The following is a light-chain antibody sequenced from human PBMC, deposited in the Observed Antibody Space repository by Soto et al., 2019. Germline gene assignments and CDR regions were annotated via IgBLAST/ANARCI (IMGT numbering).Light chain of an antibody. Sequence: QSALTQPASVSGSPGQSITVSCTGTSSGVGSYNLVSWYQQHPGKAPKLMIYEGSKRPSGVSSRFSGSKSGNTASLTISGLQAEDEADYHCCSYAGSAALYVFGTGTQLTVL. CDR2: EGS. J-gene: IGLJ1*01. CDR3: CSYAGSAALYV. V-gene: IGLV2-23*01. CDR1: SSGVGSYNL.